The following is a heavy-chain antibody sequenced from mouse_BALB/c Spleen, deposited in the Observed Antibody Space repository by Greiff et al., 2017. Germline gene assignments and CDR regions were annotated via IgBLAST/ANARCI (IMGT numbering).Heavy chain of an antibody. CDR1: GFSLTSYG. CDR3: AKHRDTLYYAMDY. CDR2: IRNGGST. J-gene: IGHJ4*01. V-gene: IGHV2-2*01. Sequence: QVQLQQSGPGLVQPSQCLSISCTVSGFSLTSYGVHWVRQSPGKGLEWLGVIRNGGSTAYNAAFISRLSISKDNSKSQIFLKMNSLQTDDTAMYYCAKHRDTLYYAMDYWGQGTSVTVAS. D-gene: IGHD3-1*01.